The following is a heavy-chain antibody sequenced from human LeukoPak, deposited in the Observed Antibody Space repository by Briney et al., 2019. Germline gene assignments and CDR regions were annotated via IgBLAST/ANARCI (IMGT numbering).Heavy chain of an antibody. D-gene: IGHD1-1*01. CDR1: GGSISSYY. J-gene: IGHJ4*02. CDR3: ARHSTASGYLNYFDY. V-gene: IGHV4-59*08. Sequence: SETLSLTCTVSGGSISSYYWSWIRQPPGKGLEWIGYIYYSGSTYYNPSLKSRVTISVDTSKNQFSLKLSSVTAADTAVYYCARHSTASGYLNYFDYWGQGTLVTVSS. CDR2: IYYSGST.